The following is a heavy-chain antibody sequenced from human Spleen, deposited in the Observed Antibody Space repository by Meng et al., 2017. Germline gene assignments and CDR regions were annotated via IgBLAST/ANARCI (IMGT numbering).Heavy chain of an antibody. Sequence: QVPLVQSGTEVKKPGASVKVSCKTSGYSFGVYYIHWVRQVPGHGLQWMGRIKPNSGATTYAPQLQGRITMTTDTSSNTAFLELGSLRDDDTGIYFCARDVGRVSWFDPWGQGTLVTVSS. J-gene: IGHJ5*02. CDR2: IKPNSGAT. D-gene: IGHD5/OR15-5a*01. V-gene: IGHV1-2*05. CDR1: GYSFGVYY. CDR3: ARDVGRVSWFDP.